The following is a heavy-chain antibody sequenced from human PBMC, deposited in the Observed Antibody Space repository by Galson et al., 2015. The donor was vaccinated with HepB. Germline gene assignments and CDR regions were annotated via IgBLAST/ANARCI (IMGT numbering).Heavy chain of an antibody. J-gene: IGHJ4*02. CDR1: GYTFTSYG. D-gene: IGHD6-13*01. Sequence: SCKASGYTFTSYGISWVRQAPGQGLEWMGWISAYNGNTNYAQKLQGRVTMTTDTSTSTAYMELRSLRSDDTAVHYCARDSSPFIAAAGTIYWGQGTLVTVSS. V-gene: IGHV1-18*04. CDR2: ISAYNGNT. CDR3: ARDSSPFIAAAGTIY.